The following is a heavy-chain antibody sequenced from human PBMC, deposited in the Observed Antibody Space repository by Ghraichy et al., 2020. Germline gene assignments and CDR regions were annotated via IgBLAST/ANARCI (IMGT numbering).Heavy chain of an antibody. D-gene: IGHD3-22*01. CDR2: IIPILGIA. J-gene: IGHJ3*02. Sequence: SVKVSCKASGCTFSSYTISWVRQAPGQGLEWMGRIIPILGIANYAQKFQGRVTITADKSTSTAYMELSSLRSEDTAVYYCARVVVAWRAFDIWGQGTMVTVSS. CDR3: ARVVVAWRAFDI. V-gene: IGHV1-69*02. CDR1: GCTFSSYT.